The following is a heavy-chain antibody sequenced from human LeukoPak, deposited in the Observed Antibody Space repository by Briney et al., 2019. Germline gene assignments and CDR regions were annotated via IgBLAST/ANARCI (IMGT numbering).Heavy chain of an antibody. J-gene: IGHJ4*02. CDR2: IVYTGST. V-gene: IGHV4-30-4*01. CDR1: RGSICGGDYC. D-gene: IGHD2-21*02. Sequence: SETLSLTSTVSRGSICGGDYCWGSVRQSPGRGRGSIVYIVYTGSTYYNRSLKSRVTVSIDTSQNQFSLRLTSVTAADPAEYYCASGGYYCGGDSYLGWGEGTLASVSS. CDR3: ASGGYYCGGDSYLG.